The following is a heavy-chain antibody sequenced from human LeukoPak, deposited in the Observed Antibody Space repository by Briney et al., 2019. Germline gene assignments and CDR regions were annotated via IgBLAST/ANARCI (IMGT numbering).Heavy chain of an antibody. CDR3: ARRNYCSGGSRYPTAWFDP. CDR1: GGSISSSSYY. CDR2: IYYSGST. V-gene: IGHV4-39*01. D-gene: IGHD2-15*01. Sequence: KPSETLSLTCTVSGGSISSSSYYWGWIRQPPGKGLEWIGSIYYSGSTYYNPSLKSRVTISVDTSKNQFSLKLSSVTAADTAVYYCARRNYCSGGSRYPTAWFDPWGQGTLVTVSS. J-gene: IGHJ5*02.